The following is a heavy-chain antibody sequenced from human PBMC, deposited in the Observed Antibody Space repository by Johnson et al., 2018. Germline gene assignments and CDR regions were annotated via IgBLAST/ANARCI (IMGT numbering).Heavy chain of an antibody. CDR3: AKDQFMSVAGSGSFDI. D-gene: IGHD6-19*01. J-gene: IGHJ3*02. V-gene: IGHV3-30*18. CDR1: GFSFSNYV. CDR2: TSNDEGIK. Sequence: VQLVETGGGVVQPGRSXRLSCSASGFSFSNYVMHWVRQAPGKGLEWVAVTSNDEGIKYYVDSVKGRFPISRDNSKGTLYLQRNSLRPEDTAVYYRAKDQFMSVAGSGSFDIWGLGTMVTVSS.